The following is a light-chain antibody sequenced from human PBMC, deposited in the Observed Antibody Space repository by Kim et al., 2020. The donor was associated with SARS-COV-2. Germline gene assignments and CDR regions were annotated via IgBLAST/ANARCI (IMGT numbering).Light chain of an antibody. Sequence: PGQSFTISCTGTSSDVGAYNFVSWYQQHPGKVPKLVIYDVTKRPSGVPDRFSGSKSGNTASLTISGLQAEDDADYYCCSHAGTFYVFGGGTKLTVL. CDR2: DVT. V-gene: IGLV2-11*03. CDR3: CSHAGTFYV. CDR1: SSDVGAYNF. J-gene: IGLJ3*02.